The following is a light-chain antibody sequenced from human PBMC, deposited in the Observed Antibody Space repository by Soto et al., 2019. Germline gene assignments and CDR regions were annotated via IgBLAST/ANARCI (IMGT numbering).Light chain of an antibody. V-gene: IGLV2-23*02. CDR1: ASDIGSYDL. CDR3: LSSARSTLSLV. Sequence: QSALTQPASVSGSPGQSITMSCTGTASDIGSYDLVSWYQQHPGKAPKLIIFEVSQRPSGVSGRFSGSKSGTTASLTISGLQAEDEAHYYCLSSARSTLSLVFGGGTKLTVL. J-gene: IGLJ3*02. CDR2: EVS.